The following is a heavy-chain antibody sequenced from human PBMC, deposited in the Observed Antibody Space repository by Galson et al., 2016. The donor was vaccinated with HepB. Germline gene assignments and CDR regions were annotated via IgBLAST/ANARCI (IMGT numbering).Heavy chain of an antibody. V-gene: IGHV5-51*01. CDR3: GRLSRGGEYDF. J-gene: IGHJ4*02. CDR1: GYTFTDYW. D-gene: IGHD3-16*01. Sequence: QSGAEVKKPGESLKISCKGAGYTFTDYWIAWVRQMPGKGLEWMGIVQPSGSNIRYSPSYSPSFQGQVTISADKSVTTAYLPWTNPQASDTAMYYCGRLSRGGEYDFWGQGTLVTVSS. CDR2: VQPSGSNI.